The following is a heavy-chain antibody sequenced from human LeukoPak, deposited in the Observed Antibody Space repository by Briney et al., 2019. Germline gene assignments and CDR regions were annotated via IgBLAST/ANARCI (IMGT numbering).Heavy chain of an antibody. Sequence: SETLSLTCTVSGGSISSYYWSWIRQPPGKGLEWIGYIYYSGSTNYNPSLKSRVTISVDTSKNQFSLKLSSVTAADTAVYYCASYSTPRYYFDYWGQGTLVTVSS. J-gene: IGHJ4*02. CDR1: GGSISSYY. D-gene: IGHD6-13*01. V-gene: IGHV4-59*08. CDR2: IYYSGST. CDR3: ASYSTPRYYFDY.